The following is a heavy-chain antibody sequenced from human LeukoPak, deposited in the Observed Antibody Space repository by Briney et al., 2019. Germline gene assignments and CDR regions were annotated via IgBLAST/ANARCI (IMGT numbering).Heavy chain of an antibody. V-gene: IGHV3-30*02. Sequence: GGSLRLSCAASGFTFSSYGMHWVRQAPGKGLEWVAFIRYDGSNKYYADSVKGRFTISRDNAKNSLYLEMNSLRADDTAVYYCARAPYSSTWYEDGIDIWGQGTMVTVSS. CDR2: IRYDGSNK. CDR1: GFTFSSYG. J-gene: IGHJ3*02. CDR3: ARAPYSSTWYEDGIDI. D-gene: IGHD6-13*01.